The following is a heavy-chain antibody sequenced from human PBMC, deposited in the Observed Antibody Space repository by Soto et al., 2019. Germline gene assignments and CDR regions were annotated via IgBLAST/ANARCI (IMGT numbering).Heavy chain of an antibody. CDR2: INPNSGGT. D-gene: IGHD6-19*01. J-gene: IGHJ4*02. Sequence: ASVKVSCKASGYTFSGFYMHWVRQAPGQGLEWMGWINPNSGGTKSAEKSQGRVTMTRDTSISTAYMELSRLTSDDTAVYYCASAAVTGTAGLDFWGQGTRVTVS. V-gene: IGHV1-2*02. CDR1: GYTFSGFY. CDR3: ASAAVTGTAGLDF.